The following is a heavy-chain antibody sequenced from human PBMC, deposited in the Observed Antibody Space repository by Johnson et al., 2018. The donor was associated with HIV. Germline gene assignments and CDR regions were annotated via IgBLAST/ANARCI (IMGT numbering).Heavy chain of an antibody. J-gene: IGHJ3*02. CDR1: GFTFSSYA. V-gene: IGHV3-30-3*01. CDR2: ISYDGSNK. Sequence: QVQLVESGGGVVQPGRSLRLSCAASGFTFSSYAMHWVRQAPGKGLAWVAVISYDGSNKYYADSVKGRFTISRNNSKNTLYLQMNSLRTEDTAVYYCARSNGYYGTDAVDIWGQGTMVTVSS. CDR3: ARSNGYYGTDAVDI. D-gene: IGHD3-22*01.